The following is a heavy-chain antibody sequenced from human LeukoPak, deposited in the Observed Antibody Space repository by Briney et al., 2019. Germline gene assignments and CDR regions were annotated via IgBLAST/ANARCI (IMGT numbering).Heavy chain of an antibody. D-gene: IGHD6-6*01. Sequence: SETLSLTCTVSGGSISSYYWSWIRQPPGKGLEWIGCIYYSGSTNYSPSLKSRLTISVDTSKNQFSLKLSSVTAADTAVYYCARGSSVLNYFDSWGQGTLVTVSS. J-gene: IGHJ4*02. CDR2: IYYSGST. CDR1: GGSISSYY. V-gene: IGHV4-59*01. CDR3: ARGSSVLNYFDS.